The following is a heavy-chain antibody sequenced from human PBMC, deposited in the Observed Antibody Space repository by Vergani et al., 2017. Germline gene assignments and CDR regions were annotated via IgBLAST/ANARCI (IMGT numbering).Heavy chain of an antibody. D-gene: IGHD2-15*01. V-gene: IGHV3-21*02. J-gene: IGHJ5*02. Sequence: VQLVESGGGLVKPGGSLRLSCEGSGFTFKNNTMTWVRQAPGKGLEWVSSISSSSAYLHYADSVKGRFPISRDNAKKSLFLQMNNLRADDTAVYYCARRVSANGGLDTWGQGTLVTVSS. CDR2: ISSSSAYL. CDR1: GFTFKNNT. CDR3: ARRVSANGGLDT.